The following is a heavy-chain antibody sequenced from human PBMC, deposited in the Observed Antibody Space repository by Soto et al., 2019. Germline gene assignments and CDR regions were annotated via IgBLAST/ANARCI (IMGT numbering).Heavy chain of an antibody. V-gene: IGHV3-30-3*01. CDR3: AKDQNKPEYYYDSSGYSPYYFDY. CDR1: GFIFRNYA. Sequence: PGGSLRLSCAASGFIFRNYAMHWVRQAPGKGLEWVAVISYDGSTYYADSVKGRFTISKDNSKNTLYLQMNSLRAEDTAVYYCAKDQNKPEYYYDSSGYSPYYFDYWGQGTLVTVSS. D-gene: IGHD3-22*01. CDR2: ISYDGST. J-gene: IGHJ4*02.